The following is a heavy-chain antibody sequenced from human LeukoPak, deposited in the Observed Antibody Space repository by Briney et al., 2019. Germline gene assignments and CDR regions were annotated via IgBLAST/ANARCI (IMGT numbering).Heavy chain of an antibody. D-gene: IGHD1-26*01. CDR1: GGSFSGYY. Sequence: SETLSLTCAVYGGSFSGYYWSWIRQPPGKGLEWIGEINHSGSTNYNPSLKSRVTISVDTSKNQFSLKLSSVTAADTAVYYCARGHSGSAPSTTRGMDVWGKGTTVTVSS. V-gene: IGHV4-34*01. J-gene: IGHJ6*04. CDR2: INHSGST. CDR3: ARGHSGSAPSTTRGMDV.